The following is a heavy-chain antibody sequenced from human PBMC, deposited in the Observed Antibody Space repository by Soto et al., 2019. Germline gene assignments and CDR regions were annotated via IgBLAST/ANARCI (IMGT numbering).Heavy chain of an antibody. CDR3: VKDGYCGGDCYSEDY. CDR1: GFPFYTHA. Sequence: EVQLLESGGGLVQRGGSLRLSCAASGFPFYTHAMSWVRQAPGKGLEWVSTTSGRGSGSFYADSVKGRFTISRDNSKNTLSLQMIGLRAEDTAVYYCVKDGYCGGDCYSEDYWGQGILVTVSS. V-gene: IGHV3-23*01. CDR2: TSGRGSGS. D-gene: IGHD2-21*01. J-gene: IGHJ4*02.